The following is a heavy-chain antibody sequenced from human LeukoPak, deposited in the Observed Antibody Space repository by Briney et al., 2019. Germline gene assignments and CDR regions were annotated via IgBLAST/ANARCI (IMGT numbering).Heavy chain of an antibody. CDR2: ISYDGSNK. J-gene: IGHJ4*02. Sequence: GGSLRLSCAASGFTFSSYGMHWVRQAPGKGLEWVAVISYDGSNKYYADSVKGRFTISGDNSKNTLYLQMNSLRAEDTAVYYCAKDIGMKVVVIDYWGQGTLVTVSS. CDR1: GFTFSSYG. CDR3: AKDIGMKVVVIDY. D-gene: IGHD3-22*01. V-gene: IGHV3-30*18.